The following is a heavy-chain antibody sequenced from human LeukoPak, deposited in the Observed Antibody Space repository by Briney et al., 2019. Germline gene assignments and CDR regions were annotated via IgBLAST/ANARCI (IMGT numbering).Heavy chain of an antibody. V-gene: IGHV4-59*01. D-gene: IGHD3-22*01. Sequence: SETLSLTCTVSGGSISSYYWSWIRQPAGKGLEWIGYIYYSGSTNYNPSLKSRVTISVDTSKNQFSLKLSSVTAADTAVYYCARAQYDSSGYLFDYWGQGTLVTVSS. CDR3: ARAQYDSSGYLFDY. J-gene: IGHJ4*02. CDR1: GGSISSYY. CDR2: IYYSGST.